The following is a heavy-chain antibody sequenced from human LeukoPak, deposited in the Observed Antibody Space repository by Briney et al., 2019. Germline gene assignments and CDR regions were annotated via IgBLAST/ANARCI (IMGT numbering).Heavy chain of an antibody. J-gene: IGHJ4*02. V-gene: IGHV3-21*01. CDR2: ISNSGIHM. Sequence: GGSLRLSCAASGFIFSSYSMNWVRQAPGKGLEWVSSISNSGIHMFYADSVKGRFTMSRDNGKNSLFLQMNSLRADDTAVYYCASARYSENWGQGTLVTVSS. CDR1: GFIFSSYS. CDR3: ASARYSEN. D-gene: IGHD1-26*01.